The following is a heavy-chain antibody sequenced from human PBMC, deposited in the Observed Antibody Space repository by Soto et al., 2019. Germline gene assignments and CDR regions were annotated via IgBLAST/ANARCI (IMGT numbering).Heavy chain of an antibody. Sequence: QVQLVESGGGVVQLGRSLRLSCAASGITFSSYVMHWVRQAPGKGLEWVALISYDGRKKYYADSVKGRFTISRDNSKNTLYVQMNSLRAEDTAVYYCARGDGGPFNWFDPWGQGTLVTVSS. D-gene: IGHD3-16*01. V-gene: IGHV3-30*04. CDR1: GITFSSYV. CDR3: ARGDGGPFNWFDP. J-gene: IGHJ5*02. CDR2: ISYDGRKK.